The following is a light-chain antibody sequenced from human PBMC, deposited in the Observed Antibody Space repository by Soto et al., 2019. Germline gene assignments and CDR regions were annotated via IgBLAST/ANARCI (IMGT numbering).Light chain of an antibody. CDR1: QNINTY. Sequence: DIQMTQSPSSLSESVGDRVTITCRASQNINTYLNWYQHKPGQAPSLLIYAATALLSGVPSRFSASGSGTDFTLIISSLQPEDVATYYCQQSDSVPHTFGPGTNLEIK. CDR3: QQSDSVPHT. J-gene: IGKJ2*01. CDR2: AAT. V-gene: IGKV1-39*01.